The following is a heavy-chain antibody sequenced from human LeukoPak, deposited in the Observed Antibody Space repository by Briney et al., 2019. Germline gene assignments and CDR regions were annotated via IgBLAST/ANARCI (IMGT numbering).Heavy chain of an antibody. CDR3: AKDSGSRYYFDY. CDR2: ISWNSGSI. V-gene: IGHV3-9*01. D-gene: IGHD1-26*01. J-gene: IGHJ4*02. Sequence: GRSLRLSCAASGFTFDDYATHWVRQAPGKGLEWVSGISWNSGSIGYADSVKGRFTISRDNAKNSLYLQMNSLRAEDTALYYCAKDSGSRYYFDYWGQGTLVTVSS. CDR1: GFTFDDYA.